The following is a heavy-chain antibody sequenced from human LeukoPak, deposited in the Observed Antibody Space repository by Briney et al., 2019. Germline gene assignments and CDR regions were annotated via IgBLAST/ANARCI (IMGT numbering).Heavy chain of an antibody. CDR1: GRTFSNDA. CDR2: LIPIFGTP. J-gene: IGHJ6*03. V-gene: IGHV1-69*05. Sequence: ASVKVSCKASGRTFSNDAISWVRQAPGQGLEWMGGLIPIFGTPNYAQKFQDRVTITTDESTTTAYMELISLRSEDTAVYYCARSRMIHGVDYYYYLDVWCKGTTVVVSS. D-gene: IGHD3-16*01. CDR3: ARSRMIHGVDYYYYLDV.